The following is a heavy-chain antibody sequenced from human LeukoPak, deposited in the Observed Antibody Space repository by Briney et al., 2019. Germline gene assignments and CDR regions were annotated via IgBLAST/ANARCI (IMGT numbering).Heavy chain of an antibody. J-gene: IGHJ3*02. CDR1: GGSVTDYY. CDR3: ARHKYSSGWPPEGAFDI. Sequence: SETLSLTCTVSGGSVTDYYWSWIRQSPGKGLEWIGYIYYTGTSYNPSLKSRVTISADTSKNQFSLKLSSVTAADTAVYYCARHKYSSGWPPEGAFDIWGQGTMVTVSS. V-gene: IGHV4-59*08. D-gene: IGHD6-19*01. CDR2: IYYTGT.